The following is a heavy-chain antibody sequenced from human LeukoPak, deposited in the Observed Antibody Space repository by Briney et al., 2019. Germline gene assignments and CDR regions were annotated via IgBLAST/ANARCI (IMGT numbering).Heavy chain of an antibody. J-gene: IGHJ4*02. CDR3: ARGPYSSSWYYFEY. D-gene: IGHD6-13*01. CDR2: IWFDGSNQ. Sequence: GGSLRPSCAASGFIFTSHGMHWVRQAPGKGLEWVAVIWFDGSNQFYADSVKGRFTISRDNSKNTLYLQMNSLRAEDTAVYYCARGPYSSSWYYFEYWGQGTLVTVPS. V-gene: IGHV3-33*01. CDR1: GFIFTSHG.